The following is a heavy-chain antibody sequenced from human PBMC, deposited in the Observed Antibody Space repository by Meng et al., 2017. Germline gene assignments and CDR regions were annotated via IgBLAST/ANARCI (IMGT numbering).Heavy chain of an antibody. D-gene: IGHD6-13*01. V-gene: IGHV3-15*01. Sequence: QLGGSGGGLVKPGGSLRHSCVASGFRVTDAWMSWVRQAPGKGLEWVGRINSDSDGGTTDYAAPVKGRFTISRDDSKNTLYLQMNSLITEDTAVYFCATGAAAADHWGQGTLVTVSS. CDR1: GFRVTDAW. CDR3: ATGAAAADH. CDR2: INSDSDGGTT. J-gene: IGHJ4*02.